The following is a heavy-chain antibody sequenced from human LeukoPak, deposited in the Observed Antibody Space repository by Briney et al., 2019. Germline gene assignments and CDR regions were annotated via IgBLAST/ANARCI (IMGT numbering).Heavy chain of an antibody. CDR2: IYYSGST. Sequence: SETLSLTCTVSGGSLSSYYWNWIGQPPGQGLEGIGYIYYSGSTNYNPSLKSRVTISADTSKNQFSLKLSSVSAADTAVYYCARELYDSSGYPAHAFDIWGQGTMVTVSS. D-gene: IGHD3-22*01. CDR3: ARELYDSSGYPAHAFDI. V-gene: IGHV4-59*01. CDR1: GGSLSSYY. J-gene: IGHJ3*02.